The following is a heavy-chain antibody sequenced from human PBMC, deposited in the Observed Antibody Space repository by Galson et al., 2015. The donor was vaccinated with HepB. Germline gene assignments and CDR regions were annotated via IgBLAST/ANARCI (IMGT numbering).Heavy chain of an antibody. Sequence: SLRLSCAASGFTFRSHGMSWVRQAPGKGLEWVSSISTSGGNTYYADSVKGRFTISRDNSKNTLYLQMNSLRAEDTALYYCAKKAWTSGYSHFDYWGQGTLVSVSS. J-gene: IGHJ4*02. CDR2: ISTSGGNT. D-gene: IGHD3-22*01. V-gene: IGHV3-23*01. CDR3: AKKAWTSGYSHFDY. CDR1: GFTFRSHG.